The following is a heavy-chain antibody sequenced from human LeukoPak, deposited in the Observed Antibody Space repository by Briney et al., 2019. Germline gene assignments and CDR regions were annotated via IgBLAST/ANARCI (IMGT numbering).Heavy chain of an antibody. V-gene: IGHV3-30*03. CDR1: GFTFSSYS. CDR3: ARGRREMATITVH. CDR2: ISYDGSNK. D-gene: IGHD5-24*01. Sequence: GGSLRLSCAASGFTFSSYSMNWVRQAPGKGLEWVAVISYDGSNKYYADSVKGRFTISRDNSKNTLYLQMNSLRAEDTAVYYCARGRREMATITVHWGQGTLVTVSS. J-gene: IGHJ4*02.